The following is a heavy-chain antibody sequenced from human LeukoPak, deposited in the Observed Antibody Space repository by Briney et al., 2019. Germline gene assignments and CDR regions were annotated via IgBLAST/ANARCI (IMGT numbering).Heavy chain of an antibody. Sequence: GGSLRLSCAASGFTFSSYAMSWVRQAPGKGLEWVSAISGSGGSTYYADSVKGRFTISRDNSKNTLYLQMNSLRAEDTAVYYCAKDRAFLLAGTHAFHIWGQGTMVTVSS. J-gene: IGHJ3*02. CDR2: ISGSGGST. CDR1: GFTFSSYA. D-gene: IGHD6-19*01. V-gene: IGHV3-23*01. CDR3: AKDRAFLLAGTHAFHI.